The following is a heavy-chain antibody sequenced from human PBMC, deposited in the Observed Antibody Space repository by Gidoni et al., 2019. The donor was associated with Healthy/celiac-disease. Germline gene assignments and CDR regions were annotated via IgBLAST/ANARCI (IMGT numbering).Heavy chain of an antibody. CDR2: VNHSGST. CDR3: ARGRYYFDY. CDR1: GGSYSGYY. Sequence: QATLQQWGAGLLKPSETLSLTCAAYGGSYSGYYWSWIRQPPGKGLEWIGEVNHSGSTNYNRSLKSRVTISISTSKNQFSLKLSSFAAADTAVYYCARGRYYFDYWGQGTLVTVSS. J-gene: IGHJ4*02. V-gene: IGHV4-34*01.